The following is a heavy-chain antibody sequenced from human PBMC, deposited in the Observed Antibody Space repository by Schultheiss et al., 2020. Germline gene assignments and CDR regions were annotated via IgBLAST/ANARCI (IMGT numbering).Heavy chain of an antibody. V-gene: IGHV1-18*01. CDR1: GYTFTSYG. CDR2: ISAYNGNT. J-gene: IGHJ4*02. CDR3: ARDRRYGDYPYYFDY. Sequence: ASVKVSCKASGYTFTSYGISWVRQAPGQGLEWMGWISAYNGNTNYAQKFQGRVTITADESTSTAYMELSSLRSEDTAVYYCARDRRYGDYPYYFDYWGQGTLVTVSS. D-gene: IGHD4-17*01.